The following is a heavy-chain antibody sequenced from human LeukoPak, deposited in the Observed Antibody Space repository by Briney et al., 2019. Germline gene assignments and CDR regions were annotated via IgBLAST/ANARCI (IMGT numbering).Heavy chain of an antibody. J-gene: IGHJ6*03. CDR3: ARAMDV. Sequence: PSESLSLTCTVSSYSISSGYYWNWIRQPAGKGLEWIGRIYTSGSTNYNPSLKSRVTISVDTSKNQFSLKLSSVTAADTAVYYCARAMDVWGKGTTVTISS. CDR2: IYTSGST. V-gene: IGHV4-61*02. CDR1: SYSISSGYY.